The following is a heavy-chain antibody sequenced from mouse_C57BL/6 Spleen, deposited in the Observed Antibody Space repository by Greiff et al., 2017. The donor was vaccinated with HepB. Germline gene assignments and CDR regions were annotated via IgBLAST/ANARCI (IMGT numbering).Heavy chain of an antibody. CDR2: IYPGGGYT. V-gene: IGHV1-63*01. D-gene: IGHD2-5*01. CDR3: ARKGADYSNCYAMDY. J-gene: IGHJ4*01. Sequence: VQLQQSGAELVRPGTSVKMSCKASGYTFTNYWIGWAKQRPGHGLEWIGDIYPGGGYTNYNEKFKGKATLTAENSSSPAYMQFSSLTAEDSAIYYCARKGADYSNCYAMDYWGQGTSVTVSS. CDR1: GYTFTNYW.